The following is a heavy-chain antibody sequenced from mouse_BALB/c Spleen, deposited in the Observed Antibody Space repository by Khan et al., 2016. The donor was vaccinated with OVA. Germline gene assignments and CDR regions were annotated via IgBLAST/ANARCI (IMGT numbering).Heavy chain of an antibody. CDR3: TRIYRSDFDY. D-gene: IGHD1-1*01. CDR2: INPHIGET. J-gene: IGHJ2*01. Sequence: EVQLQESGPELVRPGASVKISCKASGYSFTGYFMNWVMQSHGKSLEWIGRINPHIGETFYNQKFKDKAPLTVDESSNPSHMELRSLAAEDSAFYYCTRIYRSDFDYWGQGTTLTVSS. V-gene: IGHV1-20*02. CDR1: GYSFTGYF.